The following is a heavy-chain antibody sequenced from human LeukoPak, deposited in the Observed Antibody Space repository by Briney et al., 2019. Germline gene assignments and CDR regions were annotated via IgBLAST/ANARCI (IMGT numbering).Heavy chain of an antibody. CDR3: ARTAYCGADCYYLH. V-gene: IGHV4-61*02. J-gene: IGHJ4*01. CDR2: IYTRGST. CDR1: GDSIRLGSYY. D-gene: IGHD2-21*02. Sequence: SQTLSLTCTVSGDSIRLGSYYWSWNRQPAGKGLECIGRIYTRGSTDYNPSLKSRVTILVDTAKNQFSLELSSVTAADTAMYYCARTAYCGADCYYLHWGHGALVTVSS.